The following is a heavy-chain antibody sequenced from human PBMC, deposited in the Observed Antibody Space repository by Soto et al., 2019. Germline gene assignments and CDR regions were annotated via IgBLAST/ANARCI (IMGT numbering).Heavy chain of an antibody. CDR2: ISYDGSNK. D-gene: IGHD6-6*01. J-gene: IGHJ5*02. CDR1: GFTFSSYA. V-gene: IGHV3-30-3*01. Sequence: VGSLRLSCAASGFTFSSYAMHWVRQAPGKGLEWVAVISYDGSNKYYADSVKGRFTISRDNSKNTLYLQMNSLRAEDTAVYYCARIEYSSSSSRWFDPWGQGTLVTVSS. CDR3: ARIEYSSSSSRWFDP.